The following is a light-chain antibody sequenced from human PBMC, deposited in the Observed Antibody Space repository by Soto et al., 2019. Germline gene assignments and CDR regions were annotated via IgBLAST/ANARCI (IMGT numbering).Light chain of an antibody. CDR2: DVS. V-gene: IGLV2-11*01. CDR3: CSFAGSYTFWV. CDR1: SSDVGDYNY. Sequence: QSALTQPRSVSGSPGQSVTISCTGTSSDVGDYNYVSWYQQYPGKAPKLVIYDVSKRHSGVPDSFSGLKSGNTASLTISGLMAEDATDYSCCSFAGSYTFWVFGGGTQLTV. J-gene: IGLJ3*02.